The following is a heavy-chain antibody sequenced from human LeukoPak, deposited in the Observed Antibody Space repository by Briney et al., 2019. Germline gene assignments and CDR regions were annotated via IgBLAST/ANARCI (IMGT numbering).Heavy chain of an antibody. D-gene: IGHD1-26*01. Sequence: GGSLTLSCAVSGFTFSGSAIQGVRQSSGKGREGVGQIDKKDKGYATATAYAASVKGRFTISRDDSINTAYLQMKSLKTEDTALYYCTRDSGTYNWFDPWGQGTLVTVSS. J-gene: IGHJ5*02. V-gene: IGHV3-73*01. CDR1: GFTFSGSA. CDR3: TRDSGTYNWFDP. CDR2: IDKKDKGYATAT.